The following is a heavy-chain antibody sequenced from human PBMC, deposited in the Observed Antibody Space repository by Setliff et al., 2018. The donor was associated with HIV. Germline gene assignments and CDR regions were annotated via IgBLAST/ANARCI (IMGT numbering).Heavy chain of an antibody. CDR2: IRSKAYGGTT. CDR1: GFTFGDYA. V-gene: IGHV3-49*04. CDR3: TRTFFHSSGYYHNLQPFDY. D-gene: IGHD3-22*01. Sequence: LRLSCTASGFTFGDYAMSWVRQAPGKGLEWVGFIRSKAYGGTTEYAASVKGRFTISRDDSKSIAYLQMNSLKTEDTAVYYCTRTFFHSSGYYHNLQPFDYWGQGTLVTVSS. J-gene: IGHJ4*02.